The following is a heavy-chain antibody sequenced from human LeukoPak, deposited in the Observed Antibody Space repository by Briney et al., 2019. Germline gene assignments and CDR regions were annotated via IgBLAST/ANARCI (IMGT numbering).Heavy chain of an antibody. D-gene: IGHD3-10*01. V-gene: IGHV1-18*01. CDR3: ARCGSESYISKCGVDY. Sequence: ASVKVSCKASGYTFTNYGLTWVRQAPGQGLEWLGWINAYSGNTNYAQNFQGRATMTTDTSTRTTYMELRSLRSDDTAVYYCARCGSESYISKCGVDYWGQGTLVTVSS. CDR1: GYTFTNYG. CDR2: INAYSGNT. J-gene: IGHJ4*02.